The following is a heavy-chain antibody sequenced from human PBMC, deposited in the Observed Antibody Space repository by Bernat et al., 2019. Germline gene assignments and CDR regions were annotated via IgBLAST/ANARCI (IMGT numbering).Heavy chain of an antibody. CDR2: INPNNGDT. J-gene: IGHJ4*02. D-gene: IGHD6-13*01. CDR3: ASALGSSRWYYFDY. V-gene: IGHV1-2*04. CDR1: GYTFTGYY. Sequence: QVQLVQSGAEVKKPGASVKVSCKASGYTFTGYYIHWVRQAPGQGLEWMGWINPNNGDTNYVQKFQGWVTMTRDTSISTAYMELSRLTSDDTAVYHCASALGSSRWYYFDYWGQGTLVTVSS.